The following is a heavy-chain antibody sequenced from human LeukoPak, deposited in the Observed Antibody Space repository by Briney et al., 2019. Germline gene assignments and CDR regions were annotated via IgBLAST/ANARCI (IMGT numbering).Heavy chain of an antibody. CDR1: GFTFGDYT. V-gene: IGHV3-43*01. D-gene: IGHD5-24*01. Sequence: GGSLRLSCAASGFTFGDYTMHWVRQAPGKGLEWVSLISWDGGSTYYADSVKGGFTISRDNSKNSLYLQMNSLRTEDTALYYCAKPYNMDPEAFDIWGQGTMVTVSS. CDR3: AKPYNMDPEAFDI. CDR2: ISWDGGST. J-gene: IGHJ3*02.